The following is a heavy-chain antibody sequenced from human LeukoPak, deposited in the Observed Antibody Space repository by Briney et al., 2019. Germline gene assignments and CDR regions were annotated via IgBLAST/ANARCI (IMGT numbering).Heavy chain of an antibody. CDR1: GFTFDDYA. V-gene: IGHV3-9*01. J-gene: IGHJ4*02. CDR2: ISWNSGSI. Sequence: PGGSLRLSCAASGFTFDDYAMHWVRQAPGKGLEWASGISWNSGSIGYADPVKGRFTISRDNAKNSLYLQMNSLRAEDTALYYCAKDIGLGGSGSYYYFDYWGQGTLVTVSS. CDR3: AKDIGLGGSGSYYYFDY. D-gene: IGHD3-10*01.